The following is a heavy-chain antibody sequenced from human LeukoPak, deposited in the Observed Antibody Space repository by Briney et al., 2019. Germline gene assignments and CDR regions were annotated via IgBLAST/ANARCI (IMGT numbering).Heavy chain of an antibody. Sequence: GGSLRLSCAASGFTFSSYGMHWVRQAPGKGLEWVSAISGSGGSTYYADSVKGRFTISRDNSKNTLYLQMNSLRAEDTAVYYCAKDLSDDYVWGSYRLNYFDYWGQGTLVTVSS. D-gene: IGHD3-16*02. CDR3: AKDLSDDYVWGSYRLNYFDY. CDR2: ISGSGGST. V-gene: IGHV3-23*01. CDR1: GFTFSSYG. J-gene: IGHJ4*02.